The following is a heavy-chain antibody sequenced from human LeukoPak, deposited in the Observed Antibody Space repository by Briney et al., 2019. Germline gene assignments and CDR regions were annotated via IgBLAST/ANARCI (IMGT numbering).Heavy chain of an antibody. J-gene: IGHJ3*02. CDR3: ARAFTSQTFDI. V-gene: IGHV4-34*01. CDR2: INHGGST. Sequence: SETLSLTCAVYGGSFSGYYWSWIRQPPGKGLEWIGEINHGGSTNYNPSLKSRVTISVDTSKNQFSLKLSSVTAADTAVYYCARAFTSQTFDIWGQGTMVTVSS. CDR1: GGSFSGYY.